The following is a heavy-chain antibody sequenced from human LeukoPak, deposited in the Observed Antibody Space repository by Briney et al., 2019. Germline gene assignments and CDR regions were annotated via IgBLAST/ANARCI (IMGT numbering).Heavy chain of an antibody. Sequence: GGSLRLSCAASGLTFSNYWMHWVRQAPGKGLVWVSGISADGRTSVYADSLKGRFTISRDNAKNTLYLQMNSPRIEDTAVYYCVVDFQFHGPWGQGTLVTVSS. CDR2: ISADGRTS. CDR1: GLTFSNYW. V-gene: IGHV3-74*01. J-gene: IGHJ5*02. D-gene: IGHD1-26*01. CDR3: VVDFQFHGP.